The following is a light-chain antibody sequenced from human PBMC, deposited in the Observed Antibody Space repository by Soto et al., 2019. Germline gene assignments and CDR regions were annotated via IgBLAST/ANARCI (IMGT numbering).Light chain of an antibody. CDR3: QQYDNWPPWT. Sequence: EIVLTQSPGTLSLSPGERATLSCRASQSVSNNYLAWYQQKPGQAPRLLIYGASTRATGIPARFSGSGSGTEFTLTISSLPSEDFAVYYCQQYDNWPPWTFGQGTKVDIK. J-gene: IGKJ1*01. V-gene: IGKV3-15*01. CDR2: GAS. CDR1: QSVSNN.